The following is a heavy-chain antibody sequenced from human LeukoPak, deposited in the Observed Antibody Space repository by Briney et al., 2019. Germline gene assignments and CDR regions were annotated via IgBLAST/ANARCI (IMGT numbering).Heavy chain of an antibody. J-gene: IGHJ5*02. D-gene: IGHD6-13*01. Sequence: SETLSLTCTASGYSISSGYYWGWIRQPPGKGLEWIGSIYHSGSTYYNPSLKSRVTISVDTSKNQFSLKLSSVTAADTAVYYCARSIGIAAADPWGQGTLVTVSS. CDR3: ARSIGIAAADP. V-gene: IGHV4-38-2*02. CDR2: IYHSGST. CDR1: GYSISSGYY.